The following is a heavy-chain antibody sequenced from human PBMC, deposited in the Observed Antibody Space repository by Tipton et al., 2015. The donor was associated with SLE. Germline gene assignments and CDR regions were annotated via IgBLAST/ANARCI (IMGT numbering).Heavy chain of an antibody. CDR2: SYSGGST. CDR3: AKWSVVASGQPFGH. V-gene: IGHV4-59*01. D-gene: IGHD2-21*01. Sequence: TLSLTRSVSGDSISTNYWTWIRQPPGKRLEWMGYSYSGGSTNYNPALESRVFISVDTSKSQFSLHLTSVTAADTAVYYCAKWSVVASGQPFGHWGQGILVTVSS. CDR1: GDSISTNY. J-gene: IGHJ4*02.